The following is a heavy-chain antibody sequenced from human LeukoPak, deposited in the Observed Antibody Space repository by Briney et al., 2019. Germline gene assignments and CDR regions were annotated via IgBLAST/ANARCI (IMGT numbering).Heavy chain of an antibody. CDR2: ILVGSGNT. CDR3: ASDPPYTSSSAW. CDR1: GFTFTSTA. Sequence: SVKVSCKASGFTFTSTAVQWVRQARGQRLEWIGWILVGSGNTNYAQMFQERVTLTWDVSTSTAYIVLSSLRSEDTAIYYCASDPPYTSSSAWWGQGALVTVSS. D-gene: IGHD2-2*01. J-gene: IGHJ4*02. V-gene: IGHV1-58*01.